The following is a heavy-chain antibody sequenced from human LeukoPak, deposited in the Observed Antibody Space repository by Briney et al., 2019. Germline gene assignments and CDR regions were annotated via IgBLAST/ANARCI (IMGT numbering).Heavy chain of an antibody. CDR1: GFTFSSYS. J-gene: IGHJ4*02. CDR3: ARDAGTTLRHFDY. V-gene: IGHV3-48*04. CDR2: ISSSSSTI. Sequence: PGGSLRLSCAASGFTFSSYSMNWVRQAPGKGLEWVSYISSSSSTIYYADSVKGRFTISRDNAKNSLYLQMNSLRAEDTAVYYCARDAGTTLRHFDYWGQGTLVTVSS. D-gene: IGHD1-7*01.